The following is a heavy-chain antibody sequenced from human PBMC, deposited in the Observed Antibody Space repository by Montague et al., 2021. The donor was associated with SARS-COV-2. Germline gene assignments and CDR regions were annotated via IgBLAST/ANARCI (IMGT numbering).Heavy chain of an antibody. CDR3: SRTEYNWNDWFDP. D-gene: IGHD1-20*01. V-gene: IGHV4-59*13. Sequence: SETLSLTCSVSGGSISSYYWCWVRQSPGKGLEWIVYIFHSGITNYNPSLKSRVTISVDMSKNQFSLQMNSVTAADSAVYYCSRTEYNWNDWFDPWGQGTLVTVSS. J-gene: IGHJ5*02. CDR1: GGSISSYY. CDR2: IFHSGIT.